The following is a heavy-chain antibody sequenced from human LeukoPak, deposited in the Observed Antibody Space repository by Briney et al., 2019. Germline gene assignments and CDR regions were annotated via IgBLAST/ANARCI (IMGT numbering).Heavy chain of an antibody. D-gene: IGHD4-23*01. Sequence: GGSLRLSCAASGFTFSDYYMSWIRQAPGKGLEWVSYISSSGSTIYYADSVKGRFTISRDNAKNSLYLQMNSLRAEDTAVYYCAKRANDYGGMRGAFDIWGQGTMVTVSS. CDR2: ISSSGSTI. V-gene: IGHV3-11*01. CDR3: AKRANDYGGMRGAFDI. J-gene: IGHJ3*02. CDR1: GFTFSDYY.